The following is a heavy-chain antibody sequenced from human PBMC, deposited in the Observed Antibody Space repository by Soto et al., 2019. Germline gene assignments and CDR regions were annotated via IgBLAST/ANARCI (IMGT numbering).Heavy chain of an antibody. CDR3: ARVGVAVPVMYNWFDP. CDR1: GGAFSSYA. J-gene: IGHJ5*02. V-gene: IGHV1-69*01. Sequence: QVQLVQSGAEVKKPGSSVKVSCKASGGAFSSYAISWVRQAPGQGLEWMGGIIPIFGTANYAQKFQGRVTITADESTSTAYMELSSLRSEDTAVYYCARVGVAVPVMYNWFDPWGQGTLVTVSS. D-gene: IGHD2-2*01. CDR2: IIPIFGTA.